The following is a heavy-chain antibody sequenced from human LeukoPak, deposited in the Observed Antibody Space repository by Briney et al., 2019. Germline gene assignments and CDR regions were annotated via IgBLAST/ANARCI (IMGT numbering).Heavy chain of an antibody. D-gene: IGHD3-10*01. Sequence: GRSLRLSCAASGFTFSSYAMHWVRQAPGKGLEWVSVISYDGSNKFYADSVKGRFTISRDNAKNSLYLQMNSLRAEDTAVYYCFGSGTDSDPADYWGQGTLVTVSS. CDR3: FGSGTDSDPADY. J-gene: IGHJ4*02. CDR2: ISYDGSNK. CDR1: GFTFSSYA. V-gene: IGHV3-30-3*01.